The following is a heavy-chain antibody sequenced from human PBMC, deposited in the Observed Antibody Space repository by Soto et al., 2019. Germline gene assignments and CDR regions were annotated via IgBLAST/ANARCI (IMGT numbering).Heavy chain of an antibody. CDR3: ASVFMPQVDIVVVPAASGAFDI. CDR1: GYTFTGYY. V-gene: IGHV1-2*04. CDR2: INPNSGGT. J-gene: IGHJ3*02. D-gene: IGHD2-2*01. Sequence: ASVKVSCKASGYTFTGYYMHWVRQAPGQGLEWMGWINPNSGGTNYAQKFQGWVTMTRDTSISAAYMELSRLRSDDTAVYYCASVFMPQVDIVVVPAASGAFDIWGQGTMVTVSS.